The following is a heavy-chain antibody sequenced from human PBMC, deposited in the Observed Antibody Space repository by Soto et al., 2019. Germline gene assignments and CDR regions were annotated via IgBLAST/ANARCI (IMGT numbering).Heavy chain of an antibody. CDR3: AKEKGNWFFDL. J-gene: IGHJ2*01. V-gene: IGHV3-30*18. CDR1: GFTFNNYG. Sequence: QVQLVESGGGVVQPGRSLRLSCAASGFTFNNYGMHWVRQAPGEGLAWVAVISYDESGKYYADYVKGRFAISRDNSKNTLYLAMNSLRPEDTAVYYCAKEKGNWFFDLWGRGTLVTVSS. CDR2: ISYDESGK.